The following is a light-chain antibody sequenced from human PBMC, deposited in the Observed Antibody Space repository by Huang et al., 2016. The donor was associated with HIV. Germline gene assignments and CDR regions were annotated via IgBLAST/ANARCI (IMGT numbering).Light chain of an antibody. CDR3: QQFKNYPLT. CDR2: DSS. CDR1: QDITDA. V-gene: IGKV1D-13*01. Sequence: AIQLTQSPSFLSASVGDRVTITCRASQDITDALAWDQQKPGKPPKVLIYDSSSLESGVPSRFSDSGSGADFTLTISSLQPEDFATYYCQQFKNYPLTFGGGTKVEVK. J-gene: IGKJ4*01.